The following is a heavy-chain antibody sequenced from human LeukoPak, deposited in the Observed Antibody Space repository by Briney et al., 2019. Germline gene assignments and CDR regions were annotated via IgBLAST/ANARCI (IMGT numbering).Heavy chain of an antibody. CDR2: IIPIFGTA. J-gene: IGHJ4*02. D-gene: IGHD6-19*01. Sequence: SVKVSCKASGGTFSSYAISWVRQAPGQGLEWMGGIIPIFGTANYAQKFQGRVTITADESTSTAYMELSSLRSEDTAVYYCASTTSGWPPKIFDYWGQGTLVTVSS. V-gene: IGHV1-69*13. CDR3: ASTTSGWPPKIFDY. CDR1: GGTFSSYA.